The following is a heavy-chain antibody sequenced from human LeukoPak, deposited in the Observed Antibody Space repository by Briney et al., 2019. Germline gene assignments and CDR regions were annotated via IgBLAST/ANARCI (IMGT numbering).Heavy chain of an antibody. J-gene: IGHJ4*02. CDR3: TVVNYGSGSYPLGY. D-gene: IGHD3-10*01. CDR1: GFAFKNAW. CDR2: IKRKTEGSTT. V-gene: IGHV3-15*01. Sequence: YPGGSLRLSCAASGFAFKNAWMSWVRQAPGKGLEWLGLIKRKTEGSTTDYSAPVKGRFTISRDDSENPLYLQMSSLKTEDTGVYYCTVVNYGSGSYPLGYWGQGTLVTVSS.